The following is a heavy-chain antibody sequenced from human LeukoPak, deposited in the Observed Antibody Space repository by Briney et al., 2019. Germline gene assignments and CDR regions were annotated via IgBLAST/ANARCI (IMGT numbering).Heavy chain of an antibody. CDR3: ARLQKSRAVGAFDI. Sequence: GGSLRLSCAASGFTFSSYWMSWVRQAPGKGPEWVANIKQDGSEKYYVDSVKGRFTISRDNAKNSLYLQMNSLRAEDTAVYYCARLQKSRAVGAFDIWGQGTMVTVSS. CDR1: GFTFSSYW. V-gene: IGHV3-7*01. CDR2: IKQDGSEK. D-gene: IGHD4-11*01. J-gene: IGHJ3*02.